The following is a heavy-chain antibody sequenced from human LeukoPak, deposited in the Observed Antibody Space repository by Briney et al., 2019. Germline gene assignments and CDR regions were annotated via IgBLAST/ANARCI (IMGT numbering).Heavy chain of an antibody. J-gene: IGHJ4*02. D-gene: IGHD3-10*01. CDR1: GYSISSDYH. Sequence: SETLSLTCAVSGYSISSDYHWGWIRQPPGKGLEWIGAMHHSGSTYYNPSLKSRVTISVDTSKNQVSLKLNSVTAADTAVYYCARDRSCYTFDYWGQGTLVIVSA. CDR3: ARDRSCYTFDY. V-gene: IGHV4-38-2*02. CDR2: MHHSGST.